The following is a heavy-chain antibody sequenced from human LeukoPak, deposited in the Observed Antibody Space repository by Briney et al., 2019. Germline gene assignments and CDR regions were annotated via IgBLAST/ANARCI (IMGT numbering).Heavy chain of an antibody. CDR3: ARARYYGSGTYACFDY. J-gene: IGHJ4*02. CDR1: GFIFSSCE. Sequence: GGSLRLSCVASGFIFSSCEMNWVRQAPGKGLEWVSYISSGGNTIYYADSVKGRFTISRDNAKNSLYLQMNSLRAEDTAVYYCARARYYGSGTYACFDYWGQGTLVTVSS. CDR2: ISSGGNTI. D-gene: IGHD3-10*01. V-gene: IGHV3-48*03.